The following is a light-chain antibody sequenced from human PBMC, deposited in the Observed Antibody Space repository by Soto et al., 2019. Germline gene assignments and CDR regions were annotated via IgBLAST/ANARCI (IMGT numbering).Light chain of an antibody. CDR2: RTK. CDR3: GAWDDTGSGRWV. Sequence: QSGLTQPPSASATPGQTITISCTGTSSNIGNNIVTWYQQLPGAAPKVVVYRTKQRPSGVPDRFSGSKSGTSASLAITGLQPEDEDDYYCGAWDDTGSGRWVFGGGTKLTV. CDR1: SSNIGNNI. V-gene: IGLV1-44*01. J-gene: IGLJ3*02.